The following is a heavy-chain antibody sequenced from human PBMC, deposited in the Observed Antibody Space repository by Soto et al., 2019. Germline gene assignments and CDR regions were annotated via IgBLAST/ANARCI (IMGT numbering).Heavy chain of an antibody. Sequence: VRLQESGPGLVKPSGTLSLTCAVSGGSISNSDWWSWVRQPPGKGLEWIGEIFHSGSTNYNPSLKSRVTISIDNSKNPFSLKLRAVTAADTAMYYCARDLGGTGTTQGDYWGQGTLVTVSS. V-gene: IGHV4-4*02. CDR3: ARDLGGTGTTQGDY. J-gene: IGHJ4*02. CDR1: GGSISNSDW. D-gene: IGHD1-1*01. CDR2: IFHSGST.